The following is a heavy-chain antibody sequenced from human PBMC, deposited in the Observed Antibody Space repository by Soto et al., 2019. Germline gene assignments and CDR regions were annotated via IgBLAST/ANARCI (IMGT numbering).Heavy chain of an antibody. Sequence: LSLTCTVSGGSINTFYWSWVRQPAGKGLEWIGRIFSSGSTSFNPSLESRVAMSVDTSKNHFSLNLSSVTAADMAVYYCAREGSHSAYNFAHGIQLWSFDFWGQGALVTVSS. D-gene: IGHD5-12*01. CDR2: IFSSGST. J-gene: IGHJ4*02. V-gene: IGHV4-4*07. CDR1: GGSINTFY. CDR3: AREGSHSAYNFAHGIQLWSFDF.